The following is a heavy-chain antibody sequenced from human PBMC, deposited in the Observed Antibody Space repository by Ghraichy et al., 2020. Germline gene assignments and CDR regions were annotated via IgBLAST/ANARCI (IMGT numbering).Heavy chain of an antibody. D-gene: IGHD3-10*01. V-gene: IGHV4-59*01. J-gene: IGHJ2*01. Sequence: SETLSLTCTVSGGSISSYYWSWIRQPPGKGLEWIGYIYYSGSTNYNPSLKSRVTISVDTSKNQFSLKLSSVTAADTAVYYCAREGDYYGRAIDLWGRGTLVTVSS. CDR1: GGSISSYY. CDR2: IYYSGST. CDR3: AREGDYYGRAIDL.